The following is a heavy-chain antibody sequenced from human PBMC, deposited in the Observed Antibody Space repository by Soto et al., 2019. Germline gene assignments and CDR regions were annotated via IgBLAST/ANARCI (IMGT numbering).Heavy chain of an antibody. CDR2: IKSKTDGGTT. CDR3: TPGFPYDYGDYFDY. Sequence: EVQLVESGGGLVKPGGSLRLSCAASGFTFSNAWMSWVRQAPGKGLEWVGRIKSKTDGGTTDYAAPVKGRFTISRDDSKNTLYLQMNSLKTEDTAVYYCTPGFPYDYGDYFDYWGQGTLVTVSS. J-gene: IGHJ4*02. D-gene: IGHD4-17*01. CDR1: GFTFSNAW. V-gene: IGHV3-15*01.